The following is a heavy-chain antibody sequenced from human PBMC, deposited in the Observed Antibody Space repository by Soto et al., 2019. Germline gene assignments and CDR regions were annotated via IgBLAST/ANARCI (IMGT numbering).Heavy chain of an antibody. CDR3: ARGTNLRCFD. Sequence: QVQLQQWGAGLLKPSETLSLTCAAYGGSFGAYYWTWIRQPPGKGLEWIGEINHSGSTNYNPSLESRVTISVDTSTNQFSLKLSSVTAADTAVYYCARGTNLRCFDWGQGTLVTVSS. CDR2: INHSGST. CDR1: GGSFGAYY. J-gene: IGHJ4*02. V-gene: IGHV4-34*01. D-gene: IGHD3-9*01.